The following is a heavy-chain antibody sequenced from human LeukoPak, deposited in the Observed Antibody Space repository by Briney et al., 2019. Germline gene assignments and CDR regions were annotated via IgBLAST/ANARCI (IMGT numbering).Heavy chain of an antibody. CDR2: IGIRSRTM. CDR3: AKESLRVVPSATFDY. J-gene: IGHJ4*02. V-gene: IGHV3-48*01. CDR1: GVTFSYYG. D-gene: IGHD2-2*01. Sequence: GGSLRLSCAASGVTFSYYGMDWVRQAPGQGLEWVAHIGIRSRTMYYADSVKGRFTISRDNSKNTLYLQMNSLRAEDTAVYYCAKESLRVVPSATFDYWGQGTLVTVSS.